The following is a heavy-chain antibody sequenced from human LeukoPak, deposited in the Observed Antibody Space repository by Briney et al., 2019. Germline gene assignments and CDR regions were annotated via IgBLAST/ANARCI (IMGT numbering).Heavy chain of an antibody. CDR1: GGSIRSSSYY. CDR3: ASNWGGDEYYFDY. J-gene: IGHJ4*02. CDR2: IYYSGST. V-gene: IGHV4-39*01. D-gene: IGHD7-27*01. Sequence: SETLSLTCTVSGGSIRSSSYYWGWIRQPPGKGLEWIASIYYSGSTYYNPSLKSRVTISVDTSKNQFSLRLSSVAAADTAVYYCASNWGGDEYYFDYWGQGSLVTVSS.